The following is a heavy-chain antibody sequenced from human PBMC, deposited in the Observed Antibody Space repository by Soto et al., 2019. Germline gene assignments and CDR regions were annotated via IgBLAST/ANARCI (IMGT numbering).Heavy chain of an antibody. CDR3: ARDYSRPGWFDP. CDR2: IYYSGST. D-gene: IGHD4-4*01. V-gene: IGHV4-31*03. Sequence: PSETLSLTCTVSGGSISSGGYYWSWIRQHPGKGLEWIGYIYYSGSTYYNPSLKSRVTISVDTSKNQFSLKLSSVTAADTAVYYCARDYSRPGWFDPWGQGTPVTVSS. J-gene: IGHJ5*02. CDR1: GGSISSGGYY.